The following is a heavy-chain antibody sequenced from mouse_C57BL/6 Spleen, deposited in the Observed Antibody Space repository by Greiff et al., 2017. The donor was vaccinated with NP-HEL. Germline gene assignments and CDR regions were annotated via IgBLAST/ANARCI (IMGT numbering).Heavy chain of an antibody. CDR3: ARRHDLTGDY. D-gene: IGHD2-3*01. CDR2: IRPNSGST. CDR1: GYTFTSYW. Sequence: QVQLKQPGAELVKPGASVKLSCKASGYTFTSYWMHWVKQRPGQGLEWIGMIRPNSGSTNYNEKFKSKATLTVDKSSSTAYMQLSSLTSEDSAVYYCARRHDLTGDYWGQGTTLTVSS. J-gene: IGHJ2*01. V-gene: IGHV1-64*01.